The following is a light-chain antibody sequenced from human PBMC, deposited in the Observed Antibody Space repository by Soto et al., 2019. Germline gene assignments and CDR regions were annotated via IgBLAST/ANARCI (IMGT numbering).Light chain of an antibody. CDR1: QSVSSNF. Sequence: EIVLTQSPGTLSLSPGDRATLSCRASQSVSSNFLAWYQQKPGQAPRLLIHGASIRATGIPDRFSGSGSGTDFALTIRRLEPEDFAMYFCHQYGSSPRTFGQGTKVDIK. CDR2: GAS. V-gene: IGKV3-20*01. CDR3: HQYGSSPRT. J-gene: IGKJ1*01.